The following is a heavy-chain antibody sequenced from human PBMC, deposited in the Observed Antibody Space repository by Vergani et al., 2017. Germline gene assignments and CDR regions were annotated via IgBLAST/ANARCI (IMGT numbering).Heavy chain of an antibody. CDR1: RYTFTSYG. CDR2: ISPKTGDT. V-gene: IGHV1-18*01. Sequence: QVQLVQSGAEVRKPGASVKVSCKASRYTFTSYGFSWVRQAPGQGLQWMGWISPKTGDTDYLQRFQDRVTMTRDACTKTVYLKMTRLTSDDTAIYYCAHSWNFGRRDWFDSWGPGTLVTVSS. D-gene: IGHD1-26*01. J-gene: IGHJ5*01. CDR3: AHSWNFGRRDWFDS.